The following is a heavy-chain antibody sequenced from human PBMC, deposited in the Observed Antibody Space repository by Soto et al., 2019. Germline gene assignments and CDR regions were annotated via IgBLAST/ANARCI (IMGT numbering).Heavy chain of an antibody. CDR2: IYYSGST. D-gene: IGHD2-2*02. CDR1: GGSISSGGYY. V-gene: IGHV4-31*03. Sequence: SETLSLTCTVSGGSISSGGYYWSWIRQHPGKGLEWIGYIYYSGSTYYNPSLKSRVTISVDTSKNQFSLKLSSVTAADTAVYYCARGEIVVVPAAIGYYYYYMDVWGKGTTVTVSS. CDR3: ARGEIVVVPAAIGYYYYYMDV. J-gene: IGHJ6*03.